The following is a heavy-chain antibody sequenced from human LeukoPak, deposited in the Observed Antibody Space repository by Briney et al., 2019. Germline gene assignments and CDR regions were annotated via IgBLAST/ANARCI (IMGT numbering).Heavy chain of an antibody. J-gene: IGHJ6*02. CDR2: IYSGGST. V-gene: IGHV3-53*01. Sequence: GGSLRLSCAASGFTFSSYAMSWVRQAPGKGLEWVSVIYSGGSTYYADSVKGRFTISRDNSKNTLNLQMNSLRAEDTAVYYCARDGYCSGGSCYRPYGLDVWGQGTTVTVSS. D-gene: IGHD2-15*01. CDR1: GFTFSSYA. CDR3: ARDGYCSGGSCYRPYGLDV.